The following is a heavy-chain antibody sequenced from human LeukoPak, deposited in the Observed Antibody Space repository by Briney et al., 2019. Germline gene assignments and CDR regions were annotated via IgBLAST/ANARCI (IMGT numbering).Heavy chain of an antibody. V-gene: IGHV4-31*03. CDR2: IYYSGST. Sequence: PSETLSLTCTVSGGSISSGGYYWSWIRQHPGKGLERIGYIYYSGSTYYNPSLKSRVTISVDTSKNQYSLKLSSVTAADTAVYYCARGSGTGYYPFDYWGQGTLVTVSS. J-gene: IGHJ4*02. CDR3: ARGSGTGYYPFDY. D-gene: IGHD3/OR15-3a*01. CDR1: GGSISSGGYY.